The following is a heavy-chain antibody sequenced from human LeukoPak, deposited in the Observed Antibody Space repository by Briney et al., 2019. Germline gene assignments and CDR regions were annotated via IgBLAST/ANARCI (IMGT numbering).Heavy chain of an antibody. CDR3: ARVESYPLRNAFDI. CDR1: GRSINNYY. J-gene: IGHJ3*02. V-gene: IGHV4-4*07. Sequence: SETLSLTCTVSGRSINNYYWSWIRQPAGKGLEWIGRIYSSGSTNYNPSLKSRVTISVDTSKNQFSLKLSSVTAADTAVYYCARVESYPLRNAFDIWGQGTMVTVSS. CDR2: IYSSGST. D-gene: IGHD1-14*01.